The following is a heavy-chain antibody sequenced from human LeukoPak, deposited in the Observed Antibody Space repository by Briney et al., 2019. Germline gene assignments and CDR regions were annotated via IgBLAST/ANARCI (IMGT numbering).Heavy chain of an antibody. J-gene: IGHJ3*02. CDR3: ARDSGLLWFGELQAFDI. CDR2: IYTSGSN. V-gene: IGHV4-4*07. D-gene: IGHD3-10*01. CDR1: GGSISSYY. Sequence: SETLSLTCTVSGGSISSYYWSWIRQPAGKGLEGIGRIYTSGSNNYKPSLKSRVTMSVDPSKHQSSLKLSSVTAAETAVYYCARDSGLLWFGELQAFDIWGQGTMVTVPS.